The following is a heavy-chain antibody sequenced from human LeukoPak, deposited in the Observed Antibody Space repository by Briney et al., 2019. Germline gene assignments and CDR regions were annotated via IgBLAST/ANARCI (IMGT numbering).Heavy chain of an antibody. J-gene: IGHJ4*02. D-gene: IGHD3-10*01. CDR2: IYSGGST. CDR1: GFTVSSNY. Sequence: PGGSLRLSCAASGFTVSSNYMSWVRQAPGKGLEWVSVIYSGGSTYYADFVKGRFTISRDNSKNTLYFQMNSLRAEDTAVYYCARGSGSYYAPPWYWGQGTLVTVSS. CDR3: ARGSGSYYAPPWY. V-gene: IGHV3-53*01.